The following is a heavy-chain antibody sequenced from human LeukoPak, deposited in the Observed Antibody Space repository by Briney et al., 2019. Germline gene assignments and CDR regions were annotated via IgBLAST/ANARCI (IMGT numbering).Heavy chain of an antibody. D-gene: IGHD2-2*03. CDR2: ISTYNGNT. CDR1: GYTFTSYG. Sequence: ASVKVSCKASGYTFTSYGISWVRQAPGQGLEWMGWISTYNGNTNYAQKLQGRVTMTTDTSTRTAYMELRSLRSDDTAVYYCAAGYCSSTSCSEFDYWGQGTLVTVSS. CDR3: AAGYCSSTSCSEFDY. J-gene: IGHJ4*02. V-gene: IGHV1-18*01.